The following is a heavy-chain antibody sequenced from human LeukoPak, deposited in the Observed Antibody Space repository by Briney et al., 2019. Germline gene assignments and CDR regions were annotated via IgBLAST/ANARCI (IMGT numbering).Heavy chain of an antibody. V-gene: IGHV4-31*03. J-gene: IGHJ4*02. CDR2: VYYSGST. CDR3: ARGAGGDYYDRRGYYNDY. D-gene: IGHD3-22*01. Sequence: PSETLSLTCTVSGGSVTSGGYFWSWIRQLPGKGLEWIGYVYYSGSTYYNPSLKSRVTISVDTSNNQFSLKLSSVTAADTAVYYCARGAGGDYYDRRGYYNDYWGQGTLVTVSS. CDR1: GGSVTSGGYF.